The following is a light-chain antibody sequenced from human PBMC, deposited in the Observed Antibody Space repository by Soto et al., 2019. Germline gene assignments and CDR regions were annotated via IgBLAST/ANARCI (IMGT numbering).Light chain of an antibody. Sequence: ESVLTQSPGALSLSPGEGATRSCWASQTVSSNYLAWYQQRPGQAPRLIIYGASSRATGIPDRFSGSGSGTDFTLTISRLEPEDFAVYYCQQYGSSPRTFGQGTKVDI. CDR1: QTVSSNY. V-gene: IGKV3-20*01. CDR2: GAS. J-gene: IGKJ1*01. CDR3: QQYGSSPRT.